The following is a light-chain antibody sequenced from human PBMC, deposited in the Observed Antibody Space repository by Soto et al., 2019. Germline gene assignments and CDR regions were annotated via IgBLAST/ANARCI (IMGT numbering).Light chain of an antibody. CDR3: ATWDDSLNGFYV. Sequence: QSALTQPPSASGTPGQGVTISCSGSTSNIGSNYVYWYQQLPGTAPKLLIYRNSQRPSGVPDRFSGSKSGTSASPAISGLRSDDEADYFCATWDDSLNGFYVFGTGTKVTVL. CDR1: TSNIGSNY. CDR2: RNS. J-gene: IGLJ1*01. V-gene: IGLV1-47*01.